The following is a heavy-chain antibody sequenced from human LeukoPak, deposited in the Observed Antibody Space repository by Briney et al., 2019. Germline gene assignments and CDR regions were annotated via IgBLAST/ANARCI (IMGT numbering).Heavy chain of an antibody. Sequence: SETLSLTCTVSGGSISSGDYYWSWIRQPPGKGLEWIGYIYYSGSTYYNPSLKSRVTISVDTSKNQFSLKLSSVTAADTAVYYCVREGGIVVVPALVSDWGQGTLVTVSS. CDR3: VREGGIVVVPALVSD. CDR1: GGSISSGDYY. J-gene: IGHJ4*02. CDR2: IYYSGST. D-gene: IGHD2-2*01. V-gene: IGHV4-30-4*01.